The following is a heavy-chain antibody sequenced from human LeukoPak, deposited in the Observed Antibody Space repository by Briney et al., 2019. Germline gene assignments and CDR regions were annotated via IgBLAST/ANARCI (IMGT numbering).Heavy chain of an antibody. CDR1: GFTFSSYA. CDR2: INHPGTEK. CDR3: TRDWLDASLDY. V-gene: IGHV3-7*01. D-gene: IGHD6-19*01. Sequence: GGSLRLSCAASGFTFSSYAMSWVRQAPGKGLEWVAFINHPGTEKYYVDSVEGRFTISRDNAKNSLYLQMNSLRAEDTAIYYCTRDWLDASLDYWGQGVLVTVSS. J-gene: IGHJ4*02.